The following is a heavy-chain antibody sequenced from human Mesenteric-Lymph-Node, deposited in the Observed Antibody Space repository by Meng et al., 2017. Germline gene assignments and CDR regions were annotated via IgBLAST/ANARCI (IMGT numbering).Heavy chain of an antibody. CDR2: IDSDGTNT. CDR1: GFTFSSYE. CDR3: VRDRYSSGTHYFDS. Sequence: GESLKISCAASGFTFSSYEMNWVRQAPGKGLVWVSHIDSDGTNTIYADSVKGRFTISRDNAKNTLYLQMNSLRVEDTAVYYCVRDRYSSGTHYFDSWGQGTLVTVSS. V-gene: IGHV3-74*01. J-gene: IGHJ4*02. D-gene: IGHD5-18*01.